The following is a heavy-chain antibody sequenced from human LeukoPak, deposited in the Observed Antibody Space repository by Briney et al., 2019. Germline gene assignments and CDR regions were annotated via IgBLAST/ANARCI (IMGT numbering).Heavy chain of an antibody. CDR2: IRYDGSNK. V-gene: IGHV3-30*02. CDR1: GFTFSSYG. J-gene: IGHJ4*02. Sequence: GGSLRLFCAASGFTFSSYGMHWVRQAPGKGLEGGAFIRYDGSNKYYADSVKGRFTISRDNSKTTLYLQMNSLRAEDTAVYYCAKDRAWELDYWGQGTLVTVSS. D-gene: IGHD1-26*01. CDR3: AKDRAWELDY.